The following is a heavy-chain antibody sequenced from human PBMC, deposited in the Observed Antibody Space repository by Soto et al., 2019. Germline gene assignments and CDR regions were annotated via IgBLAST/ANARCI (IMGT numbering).Heavy chain of an antibody. CDR2: ISYDGRNK. CDR3: AKPTFDLFRVATSYFHYGMDV. Sequence: QVQLVESGGGVVQPGNSLRLSCAASGFMFSSFGIHWVRQAPGKGLEWVTVISYDGRNKLYADSVKGRFTISRDNSKNTPDLQMNSLRAEDTAVYYCAKPTFDLFRVATSYFHYGMDVWGQGTTVTVSS. V-gene: IGHV3-30*18. J-gene: IGHJ6*02. CDR1: GFMFSSFG. D-gene: IGHD3-9*01.